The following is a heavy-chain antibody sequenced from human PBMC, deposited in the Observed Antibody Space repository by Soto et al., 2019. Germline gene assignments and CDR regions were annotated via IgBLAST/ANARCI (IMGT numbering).Heavy chain of an antibody. Sequence: EVQLVESGGGLVKPGGSLRLSCAASGFTFSSYSMNWVRQAPGKGLEWVSSISSSSSYIYYADSVKGRFTISRDNAKNSLYLQMNSLRAEDTAVYYCARDSYSVVAALVMRYWGQGTLVTVSS. CDR1: GFTFSSYS. CDR3: ARDSYSVVAALVMRY. V-gene: IGHV3-21*01. CDR2: ISSSSSYI. J-gene: IGHJ4*02. D-gene: IGHD2-15*01.